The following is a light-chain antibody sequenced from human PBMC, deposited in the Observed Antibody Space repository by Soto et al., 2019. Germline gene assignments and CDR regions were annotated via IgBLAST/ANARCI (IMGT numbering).Light chain of an antibody. CDR2: DVS. CDR1: SSDVGGYSY. V-gene: IGLV2-11*01. Sequence: QSSLTHPRSLSGSPGHSVTISCTGTSSDVGGYSYVSWYQQHPGKAPKLMISDVSKRPSGVPDRFSGSKFGNTASLTISGLQAEDGADYYCCSYAGAFTYVFGSGTKVTVL. CDR3: CSYAGAFTYV. J-gene: IGLJ1*01.